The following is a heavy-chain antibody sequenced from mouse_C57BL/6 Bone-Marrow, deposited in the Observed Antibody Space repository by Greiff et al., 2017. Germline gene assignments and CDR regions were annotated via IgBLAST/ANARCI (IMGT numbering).Heavy chain of an antibody. D-gene: IGHD2-4*01. CDR2: ILPGSGST. J-gene: IGHJ3*01. CDR3: ASYDDYDVWFAY. V-gene: IGHV1-9*01. CDR1: GYTFTGYW. Sequence: QVQLKQSGAELMKPGASVKLSCKATGYTFTGYWIELVKLRPGHGLEWLGEILPGSGSTNYNEKFKGKATFTADTSSNTAYMQLSSLTTEDSAIYYCASYDDYDVWFAYWGQGTLVTVSA.